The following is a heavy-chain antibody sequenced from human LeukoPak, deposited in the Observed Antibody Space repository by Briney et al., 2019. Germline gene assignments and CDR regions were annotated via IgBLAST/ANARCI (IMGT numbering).Heavy chain of an antibody. CDR1: GVTFSSYA. Sequence: GGSLRLSCAASGVTFSSYAMHWVRQAPGKGLEWVAVISYDGSNKYYADSVKGRFTISRDNSKNTLYLQMNSLRAEDTAVYYCARDRAAGKAGGSWFDPWGQGTLVTVSS. CDR3: ARDRAAGKAGGSWFDP. CDR2: ISYDGSNK. J-gene: IGHJ5*02. D-gene: IGHD3-10*01. V-gene: IGHV3-30-3*01.